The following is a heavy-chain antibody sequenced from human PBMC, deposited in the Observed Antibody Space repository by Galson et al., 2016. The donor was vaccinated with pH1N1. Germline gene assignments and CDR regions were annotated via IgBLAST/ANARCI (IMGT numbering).Heavy chain of an antibody. Sequence: SLRLSCAASGFTFSSYGIHWVRQAPGKGLQWVAVMTYDGSNAYYADSVEGRFTISRDNSKNTLYLQIYTLRPEDTAVYYCARDRDGKGLDSWGQGILVTVSS. CDR2: MTYDGSNA. CDR3: ARDRDGKGLDS. J-gene: IGHJ4*02. V-gene: IGHV3-30*03. CDR1: GFTFSSYG.